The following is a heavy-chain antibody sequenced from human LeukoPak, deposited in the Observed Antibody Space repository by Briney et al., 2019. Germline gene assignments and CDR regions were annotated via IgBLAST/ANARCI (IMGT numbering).Heavy chain of an antibody. V-gene: IGHV3-23*01. CDR1: GFTFSIYA. Sequence: PGGSPRLSCAASGFTFSIYAMSWVRQAPGKGLEWVSAISGSGSSTYYADSVKGRFTISRDNSKNTLYLQMNSLRAEDTAVYYCAARAAAGILDYWGQGTLVTVSS. CDR2: ISGSGSST. CDR3: AARAAAGILDY. D-gene: IGHD6-13*01. J-gene: IGHJ4*02.